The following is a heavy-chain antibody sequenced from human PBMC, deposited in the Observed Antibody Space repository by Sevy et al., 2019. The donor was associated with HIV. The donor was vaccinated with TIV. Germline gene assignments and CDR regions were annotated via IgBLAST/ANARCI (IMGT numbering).Heavy chain of an antibody. D-gene: IGHD3-22*01. CDR1: GFTFSDYY. CDR2: ISSSGSTI. J-gene: IGHJ3*02. CDR3: ARAGDYYDRDGTIEDAFDI. Sequence: GGSLRLSCAASGFTFSDYYMSWIRQAPGKGLEWVSYISSSGSTIYYADSVKGRFTISRDNAKNSLYLQMNSLRAEDTAVYYGARAGDYYDRDGTIEDAFDIWGQGTMVTVSS. V-gene: IGHV3-11*04.